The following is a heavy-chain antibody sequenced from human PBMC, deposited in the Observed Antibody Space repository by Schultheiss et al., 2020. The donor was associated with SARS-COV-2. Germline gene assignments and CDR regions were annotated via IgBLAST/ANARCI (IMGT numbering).Heavy chain of an antibody. CDR3: ARHPKKDIVVVPAAAPTSYYYYGMDV. CDR2: IYYSGST. CDR1: GGSISSYY. V-gene: IGHV4-39*01. Sequence: SETLSLTCTVSGGSISSYYWSWIRQPPGKGLEWIGSIYYSGSTYYNPSLKSRVTISVDTSKNQFSLKLSSVTAADTAVYYCARHPKKDIVVVPAAAPTSYYYYGMDVWGQGTTVTVSS. J-gene: IGHJ6*02. D-gene: IGHD2-2*01.